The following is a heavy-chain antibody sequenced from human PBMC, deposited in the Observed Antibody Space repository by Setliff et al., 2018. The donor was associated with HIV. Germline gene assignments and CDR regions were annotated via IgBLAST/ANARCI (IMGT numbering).Heavy chain of an antibody. CDR2: IWYDGRNK. CDR1: GFTFTSYG. J-gene: IGHJ2*01. D-gene: IGHD5-12*01. Sequence: PGGSLRLSCAVSGFTFTSYGMHWVRQAPGKGLEWVAVIWYDGRNKYYADSVKGRFTISRDNSKNTLYLQINSLRAEDTAVYYCARDRDTTIWYFDLWGRGTLVTVSS. V-gene: IGHV3-33*01. CDR3: ARDRDTTIWYFDL.